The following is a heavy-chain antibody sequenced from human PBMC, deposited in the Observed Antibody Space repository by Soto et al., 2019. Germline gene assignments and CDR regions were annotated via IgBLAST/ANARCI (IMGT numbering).Heavy chain of an antibody. CDR1: GYTFTSYG. Sequence: ASVKVSCKASGYTFTSYGISWVRQAPGQGLEWMGWISAYNGNTNYAQKLQGRVTMTTDTSTSTAYMELRSLRSDDTAVYYCAREAVVVMENSLGSWFDPWGQGTLVTVSS. V-gene: IGHV1-18*01. CDR2: ISAYNGNT. CDR3: AREAVVVMENSLGSWFDP. J-gene: IGHJ5*02. D-gene: IGHD3-22*01.